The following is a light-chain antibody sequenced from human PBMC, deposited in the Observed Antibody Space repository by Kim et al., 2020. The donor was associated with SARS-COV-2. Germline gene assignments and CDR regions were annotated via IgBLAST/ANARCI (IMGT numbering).Light chain of an antibody. V-gene: IGLV2-8*01. J-gene: IGLJ3*02. Sequence: GQSVTICCTGTSSDVGSYNYVSWHQQHPGTAPKLMIYEVTRRPSGVPDRFSGSKSGNTASLTVSGLQAEDEADYYCSSYAGSNNWVFGGGTQLTVL. CDR3: SSYAGSNNWV. CDR1: SSDVGSYNY. CDR2: EVT.